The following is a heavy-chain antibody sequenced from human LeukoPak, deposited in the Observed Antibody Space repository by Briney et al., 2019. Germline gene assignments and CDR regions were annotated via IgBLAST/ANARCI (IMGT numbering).Heavy chain of an antibody. CDR2: IKQDGSEE. D-gene: IGHD1-26*01. J-gene: IGHJ4*02. Sequence: PGGSLRLSCAASGFTFSNNWMTWVRQAPGKGLEWVANIKQDGSEEYYVDSVKGRFTISRDNAKNSLYLQVNSLRVEDTAVYYCAKDRLGAMMYFDFWGQGTLVTVSS. CDR1: GFTFSNNW. V-gene: IGHV3-7*03. CDR3: AKDRLGAMMYFDF.